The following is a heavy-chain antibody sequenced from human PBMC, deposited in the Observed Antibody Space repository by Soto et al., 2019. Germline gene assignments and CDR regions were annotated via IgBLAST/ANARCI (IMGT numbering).Heavy chain of an antibody. J-gene: IGHJ4*02. CDR1: GFTFDDYA. Sequence: EVQLVESGGVVVQPGGSLRLSCAASGFTFDDYAMHWVRQTSGKSLEWVSLITWDGGSTFYANSVRGRLTISRDNNNHFLYLQMISLRTEDTALYSCARERGRITDYCGQGTLVTVSS. CDR3: ARERGRITDY. CDR2: ITWDGGST. D-gene: IGHD1-20*01. V-gene: IGHV3-43*01.